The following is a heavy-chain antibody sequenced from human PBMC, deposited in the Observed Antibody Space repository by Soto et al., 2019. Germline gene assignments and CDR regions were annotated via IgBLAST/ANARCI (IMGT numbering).Heavy chain of an antibody. V-gene: IGHV1-69*08. Sequence: QVQLVQSGAEVKKPGSSVKVSCKASGGTFSRYSITWVRQAPGHGLEWIGRIIPIFGIASYAQKFQGRVTITAYESTSTAYMELSSLRSDDTAVYYCAREDRDRGTGLVPAAIDGMDVWGQGTTVTVSS. CDR1: GGTFSRYS. CDR3: AREDRDRGTGLVPAAIDGMDV. CDR2: IIPIFGIA. D-gene: IGHD2-2*01. J-gene: IGHJ6*02.